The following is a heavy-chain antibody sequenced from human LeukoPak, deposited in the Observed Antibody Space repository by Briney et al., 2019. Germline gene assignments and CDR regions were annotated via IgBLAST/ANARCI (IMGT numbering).Heavy chain of an antibody. Sequence: PGGSLRLSCAASGFTFRNALMCWVRQAAGKGLEWVGRIKSKTDGGTTDYAAPVKGRFTISRDDSKTTLYLQMNSLKTEDTAVYYCTTIGARISAASGTLLDSYYYIAVWGKGTTVTVSS. D-gene: IGHD6-13*01. J-gene: IGHJ6*03. CDR1: GFTFRNAL. V-gene: IGHV3-15*01. CDR3: TTIGARISAASGTLLDSYYYIAV. CDR2: IKSKTDGGTT.